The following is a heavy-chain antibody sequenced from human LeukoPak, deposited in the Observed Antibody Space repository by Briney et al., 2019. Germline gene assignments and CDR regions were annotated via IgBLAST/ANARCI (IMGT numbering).Heavy chain of an antibody. Sequence: GGSLRLSCAASGFXFSSYEMNWVRQAPGKGLEWVSYISSSGSTIYYADSVKGRFTISRDNAKNSLYLQMNSLRAEDTAVYYCARERGYSGYDYFIDSPSDYWGQGTLVTVSS. J-gene: IGHJ4*02. D-gene: IGHD5-12*01. V-gene: IGHV3-48*03. CDR2: ISSSGSTI. CDR1: GFXFSSYE. CDR3: ARERGYSGYDYFIDSPSDY.